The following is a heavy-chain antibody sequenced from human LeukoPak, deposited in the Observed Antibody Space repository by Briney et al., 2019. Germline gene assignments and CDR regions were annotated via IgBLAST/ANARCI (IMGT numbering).Heavy chain of an antibody. D-gene: IGHD1-14*01. CDR1: GFRFSSHW. Sequence: GGSLRLSCAASGFRFSSHWMSWVRHTPGKGLEWVANINQDGGTKYYRDFAKGRFTISRDNAQNSLYLQMNSLRAEDTAVYYCARDRGNQRGYYYYYMDVWGKGTTVTVSS. J-gene: IGHJ6*03. V-gene: IGHV3-7*01. CDR3: ARDRGNQRGYYYYYMDV. CDR2: INQDGGTK.